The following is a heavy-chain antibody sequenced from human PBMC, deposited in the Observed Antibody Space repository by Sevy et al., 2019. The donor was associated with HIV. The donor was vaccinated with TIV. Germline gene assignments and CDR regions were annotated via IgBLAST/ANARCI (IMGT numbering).Heavy chain of an antibody. CDR3: ANDVSDGYNYFLDF. D-gene: IGHD5-12*01. CDR1: GFTFRSYG. J-gene: IGHJ4*02. V-gene: IGHV3-30*18. CDR2: ISNDGGNQ. Sequence: GGSLRLSCAASGFTFRSYGMHWVRQAPGKGLERVAVISNDGGNQYYADSVKGRFTISRDNSKNTVYLQMNSLRAEDTAVYYCANDVSDGYNYFLDFWGQGALVTVSS.